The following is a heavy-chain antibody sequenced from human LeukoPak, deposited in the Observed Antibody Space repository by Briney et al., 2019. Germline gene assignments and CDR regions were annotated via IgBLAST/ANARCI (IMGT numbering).Heavy chain of an antibody. CDR2: ISYDGSNK. CDR3: AKALASPRIVVVIDAFDI. D-gene: IGHD3-22*01. Sequence: GGSLRLSCAASGFTFSSYGMHWVRQAPGKGLEWVAVISYDGSNKYYADSVKGRFTISRDNSKNTLYLQMNSLRAEDTAVYYCAKALASPRIVVVIDAFDIWGQGTMVTVSS. CDR1: GFTFSSYG. V-gene: IGHV3-30*18. J-gene: IGHJ3*02.